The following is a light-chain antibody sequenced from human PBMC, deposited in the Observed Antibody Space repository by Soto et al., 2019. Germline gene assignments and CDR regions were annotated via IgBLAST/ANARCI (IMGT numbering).Light chain of an antibody. CDR3: CSLTTSHTCG. CDR2: HVT. CDR1: SSDIGHYYY. V-gene: IGLV2-14*03. J-gene: IGLJ1*01. Sequence: QSVLTQPASVSGSPGQSITISCTGNSSDIGHYYYVSWYQQHPGKAPKLIIYHVTYRPSGVSNRFSGSKSGNSASLSISGLQADDEVVYYCCSLTTSHTCGFGSGTKLTVL.